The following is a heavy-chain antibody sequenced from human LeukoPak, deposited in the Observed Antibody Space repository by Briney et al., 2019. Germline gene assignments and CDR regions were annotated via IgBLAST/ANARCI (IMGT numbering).Heavy chain of an antibody. D-gene: IGHD4-23*01. J-gene: IGHJ3*01. CDR2: ISYDGRNK. Sequence: GGSLRLSCAASGFTVSSNFLSWVRQAPGKGLEWVAVISYDGRNKYYADSVKGRFTISRDNSKNTLYLQMNSLRAEDTAVYYCARHDYHSNSDAFDVWGQGTMVTVS. CDR1: GFTVSSNF. CDR3: ARHDYHSNSDAFDV. V-gene: IGHV3-30*01.